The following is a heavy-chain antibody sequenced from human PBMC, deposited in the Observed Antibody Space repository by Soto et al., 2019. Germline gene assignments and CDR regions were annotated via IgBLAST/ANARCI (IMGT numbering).Heavy chain of an antibody. V-gene: IGHV3-23*01. D-gene: IGHD2-15*01. Sequence: PGGSLRLSCAASGFTFSSYAMSWVRQAPGKGLEWVSAISGSGGSTYYADSVKGRFTISRDNSKNTLYLQMNSLRAEDTAVYYCARTPALVVVAASVKYYFDYWGQGTLVTVSS. CDR1: GFTFSSYA. CDR3: ARTPALVVVAASVKYYFDY. J-gene: IGHJ4*02. CDR2: ISGSGGST.